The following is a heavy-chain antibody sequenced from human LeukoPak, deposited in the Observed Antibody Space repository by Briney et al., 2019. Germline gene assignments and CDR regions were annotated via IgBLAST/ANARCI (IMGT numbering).Heavy chain of an antibody. CDR1: GYSFTSYW. D-gene: IGHD4-17*01. Sequence: GESLKISCKGSGYSFTSYWIAWVRQMPGKGLEWMGIIYPGDFDTRYSPSFQGQVAISADKSISTAYLQWSSLKASDTAVYYCARRAVTTGYFDYWGQGSLVTVSS. J-gene: IGHJ4*02. V-gene: IGHV5-51*01. CDR3: ARRAVTTGYFDY. CDR2: IYPGDFDT.